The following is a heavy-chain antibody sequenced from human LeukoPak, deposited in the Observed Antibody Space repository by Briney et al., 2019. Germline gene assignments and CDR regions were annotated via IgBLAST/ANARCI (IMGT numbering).Heavy chain of an antibody. V-gene: IGHV1-18*01. Sequence: ASVKVSCKASGYTFASYGISWVRQAPGQGLEWMGWISAYNGNTNYAQKLQGRVTMTTDTSTSTAYMELRSLRSDDTAVYYCARSGSGSRYYYYYMDVWGKGTTVTVSS. CDR1: GYTFASYG. CDR2: ISAYNGNT. D-gene: IGHD3-10*01. J-gene: IGHJ6*03. CDR3: ARSGSGSRYYYYYMDV.